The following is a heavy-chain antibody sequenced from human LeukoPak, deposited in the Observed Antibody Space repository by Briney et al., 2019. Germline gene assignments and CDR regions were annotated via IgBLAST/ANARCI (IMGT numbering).Heavy chain of an antibody. V-gene: IGHV3-74*01. Sequence: GGSLRLSCAASGFTFGSYWMHWVRHAPGKGLVWVSRINTDGSSTSYADSVKGRFTISRDNAKNTLYLQMNSLRAEDTAVYYCARGGRYCSSTSCDINWFDPWGQGTLVTVSS. CDR1: GFTFGSYW. CDR3: ARGGRYCSSTSCDINWFDP. CDR2: INTDGSST. J-gene: IGHJ5*02. D-gene: IGHD2-2*02.